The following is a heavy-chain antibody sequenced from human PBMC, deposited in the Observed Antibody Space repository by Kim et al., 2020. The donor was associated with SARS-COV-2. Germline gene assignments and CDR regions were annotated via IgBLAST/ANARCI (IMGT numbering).Heavy chain of an antibody. J-gene: IGHJ4*02. V-gene: IGHV5-51*01. Sequence: GESLKISCKGSGYSFTSYWIGWVRQMPGKGLEWMGIIYPGDSDTRYSPSFQGQVTISADKSISTAYLQWSSLKASDTAMYYCARGRGGWLQLRADFDYWGQGTLVTVSS. CDR1: GYSFTSYW. CDR3: ARGRGGWLQLRADFDY. D-gene: IGHD5-12*01. CDR2: IYPGDSDT.